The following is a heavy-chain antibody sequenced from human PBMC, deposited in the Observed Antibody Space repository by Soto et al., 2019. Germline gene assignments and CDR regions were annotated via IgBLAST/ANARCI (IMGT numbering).Heavy chain of an antibody. J-gene: IGHJ3*02. V-gene: IGHV1-69*02. CDR3: ASPAVNDLDADSSAFDI. Sequence: QVQLVQSGAEVKEPGSSVKVSCKVSGGTFSSQTINWVRQVPGQGLEWMGSVIPIIGEGKYAQSFLGRVTITGDRPSSTAYMDLSSRRSEDTPVYYCASPAVNDLDADSSAFDIWGQGTMVTVSS. CDR2: VIPIIGEG. CDR1: GGTFSSQT. D-gene: IGHD1-1*01.